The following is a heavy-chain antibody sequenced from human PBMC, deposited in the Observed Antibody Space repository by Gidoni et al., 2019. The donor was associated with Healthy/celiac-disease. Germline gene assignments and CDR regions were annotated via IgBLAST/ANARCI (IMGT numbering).Heavy chain of an antibody. Sequence: QVQLFQSGAEVQKPVASVKVSFKAPGYTFTSYAIKWVRQATGQGLEWMGWMNPNSGNTGYAKKLQGRVTMTRNTSRSTANMELSSLRAEDTAVYYCARVTLRRGYHNWLDPWGKGTLVTVSS. D-gene: IGHD5-12*01. J-gene: IGHJ5*02. CDR1: GYTFTSYA. CDR3: ARVTLRRGYHNWLDP. V-gene: IGHV1-8*01. CDR2: MNPNSGNT.